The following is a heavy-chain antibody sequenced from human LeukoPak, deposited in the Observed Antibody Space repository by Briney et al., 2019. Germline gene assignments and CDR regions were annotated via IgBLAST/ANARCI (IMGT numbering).Heavy chain of an antibody. J-gene: IGHJ4*02. CDR2: ISGSGGST. V-gene: IGHV3-23*01. Sequence: PGGSLRLSCAASGFTFSSYAMSWVRQAPGKGLEWVSAISGSGGSTYYADSVKGRFTISRDNSKSTLYLQMNSLRAEDTAVYYCAKAPYSSSWYRPPYFDYWGQGTLVTVSS. D-gene: IGHD6-13*01. CDR1: GFTFSSYA. CDR3: AKAPYSSSWYRPPYFDY.